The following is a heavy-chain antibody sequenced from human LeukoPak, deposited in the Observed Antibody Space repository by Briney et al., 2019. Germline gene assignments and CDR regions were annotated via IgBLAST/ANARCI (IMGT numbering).Heavy chain of an antibody. Sequence: GSLRLSCAASGFTFSSYSMNWVRQAPGKGLEWVSSISSSSSYIYYADSVKGRFTISRDNAKNSLYLQMNSLRAEDTAVYYCARSRYDILTGTPPHYWGQGTLVTVSS. CDR2: ISSSSSYI. CDR3: ARSRYDILTGTPPHY. D-gene: IGHD3-9*01. V-gene: IGHV3-21*01. CDR1: GFTFSSYS. J-gene: IGHJ4*02.